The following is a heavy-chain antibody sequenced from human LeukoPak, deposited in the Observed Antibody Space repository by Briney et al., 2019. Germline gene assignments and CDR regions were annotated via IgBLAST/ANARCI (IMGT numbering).Heavy chain of an antibody. CDR1: GGSISSSGHY. Sequence: SETLSLTCTVSGGSISSSGHYWDWIRQPAGKGLEWIGSISYSGSTYYNPSLKSRVTISVDTSKNQFSLKLSSVTAADTAVYYCARVRDNNSTSSPGVPYYSDYWGQGTLVTVSS. CDR2: ISYSGST. V-gene: IGHV4-39*07. D-gene: IGHD6-6*01. J-gene: IGHJ4*02. CDR3: ARVRDNNSTSSPGVPYYSDY.